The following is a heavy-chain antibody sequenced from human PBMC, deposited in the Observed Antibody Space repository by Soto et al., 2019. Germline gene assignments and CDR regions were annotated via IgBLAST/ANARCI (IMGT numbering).Heavy chain of an antibody. V-gene: IGHV4-34*01. CDR1: GGSFSGYY. CDR3: ARKDYYGSGIYYFDS. J-gene: IGHJ4*02. D-gene: IGHD3-10*01. CDR2: INHSGST. Sequence: SETLSLTCAVYGGSFSGYYWSWIRQPPGKGLEWIGEINHSGSTNYNPSLKSRVTISVDTSKNQFSLELSSVRSEDTAVYYCARKDYYGSGIYYFDSWGQGTLVTVS.